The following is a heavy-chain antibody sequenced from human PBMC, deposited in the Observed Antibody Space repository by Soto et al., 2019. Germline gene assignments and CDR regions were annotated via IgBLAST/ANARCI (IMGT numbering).Heavy chain of an antibody. J-gene: IGHJ6*02. CDR1: GYTFTGYY. CDR2: INPNSGGT. Sequence: ASVKVSCKASGYTFTGYYMHWVRQAPGQGLEWMGWINPNSGGTNYAQKFQGRVTMTRDTSISTAYMELSRLRSGDTAVYYCARGRTYYDILTGYSHYYYYYGMDVWGQGTTVTVSS. V-gene: IGHV1-2*02. CDR3: ARGRTYYDILTGYSHYYYYYGMDV. D-gene: IGHD3-9*01.